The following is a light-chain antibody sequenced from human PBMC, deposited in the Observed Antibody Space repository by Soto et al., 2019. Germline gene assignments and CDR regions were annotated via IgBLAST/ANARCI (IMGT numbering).Light chain of an antibody. J-gene: IGKJ2*01. CDR2: GIS. CDR1: QSVTSNY. V-gene: IGKV3-20*01. Sequence: EIVLTQSPDTLAFSPGERATLSCRASQSVTSNYLAWYQQKPGQAPRLLIFGISSRATGIPDRFSGSGSGTDFTLTIARLEPEDVAVYSCQQYGSSYAFGQGTKLEIK. CDR3: QQYGSSYA.